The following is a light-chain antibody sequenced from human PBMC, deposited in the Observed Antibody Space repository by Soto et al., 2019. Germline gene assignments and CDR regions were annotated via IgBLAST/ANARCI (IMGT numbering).Light chain of an antibody. J-gene: IGLJ2*01. CDR3: SSYAGSNVV. V-gene: IGLV2-8*01. CDR2: EVT. CDR1: SSDVGGYNY. Sequence: QSALTQPPSASGSPVQSVTISCTGTSSDVGGYNYVSWYQQHPGKAPQLMIYEVTKRPSGVPDRFSGSRSGNTASLTVSGLQADDEADYYCSSYAGSNVVFGGGTQLTVL.